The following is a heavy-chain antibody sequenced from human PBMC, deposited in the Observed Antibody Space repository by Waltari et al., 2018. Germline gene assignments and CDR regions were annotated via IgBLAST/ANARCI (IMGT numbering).Heavy chain of an antibody. D-gene: IGHD3-22*01. CDR1: GYSFTSYW. CDR3: ARQADSSGYYYGL. Sequence: EVQLVQSGAEVKKPGESLKISCKGSGYSFTSYWIGWVRQMPGKGLEWMGFIYPGTSDTRYSPSFQGQVTISADKSISTAYLQWSSLKASDTAMYYCARQADSSGYYYGLWGRGTLVTVSS. J-gene: IGHJ2*01. V-gene: IGHV5-51*01. CDR2: IYPGTSDT.